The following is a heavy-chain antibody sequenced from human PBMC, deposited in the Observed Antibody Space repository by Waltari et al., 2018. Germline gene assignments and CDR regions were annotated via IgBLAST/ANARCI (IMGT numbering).Heavy chain of an antibody. CDR3: ANWGWFREPGNY. D-gene: IGHD3-10*01. CDR2: IRYDGSKK. V-gene: IGHV3-30*02. CDR1: GVPFSSEA. Sequence: HVEMLESGGGVVLPGASLSLSCAAPGVPFSSEALHSVRQAPGKGLEWVAFIRYDGSKKYDADSVKGRFTISRDNSKNTLYLQMNSLRAEDTAVDYCANWGWFREPGNYWGQGTLVTVSS. J-gene: IGHJ4*02.